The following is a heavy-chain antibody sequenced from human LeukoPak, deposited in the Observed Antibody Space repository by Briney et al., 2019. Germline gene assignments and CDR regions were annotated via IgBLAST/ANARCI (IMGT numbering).Heavy chain of an antibody. Sequence: SETLSLTCAVYGGSFSGYYWRWIRHPPGKGREWGGEINHSGSTKYTPALKSRDTISVDTSKNHSSLKLSSVTAADTAVYCCSRRGESGVSSRRFDYWGQGTLVTVSS. J-gene: IGHJ4*02. V-gene: IGHV4-34*01. CDR1: GGSFSGYY. D-gene: IGHD6-6*01. CDR3: SRRGESGVSSRRFDY. CDR2: INHSGST.